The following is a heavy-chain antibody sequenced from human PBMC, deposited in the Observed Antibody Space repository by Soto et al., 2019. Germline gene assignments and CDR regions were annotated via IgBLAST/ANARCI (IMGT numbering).Heavy chain of an antibody. V-gene: IGHV1-69*01. CDR2: IIPIFGTA. CDR1: GGTFSSYA. CDR3: ARDLPPPAYCGGDCLYYYYGMDV. Sequence: QVQLVQSGAEVKKPGSSVKVSCKASGGTFSSYAISWVRQAPGQGLEWMGGIIPIFGTANYAQKFQGRVPITADESTSTADVELSSLRSEDTAVYYCARDLPPPAYCGGDCLYYYYGMDVWGQGTTVTVS. D-gene: IGHD2-21*02. J-gene: IGHJ6*02.